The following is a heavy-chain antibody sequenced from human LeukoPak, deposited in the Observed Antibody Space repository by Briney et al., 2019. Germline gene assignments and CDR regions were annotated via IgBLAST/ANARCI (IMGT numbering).Heavy chain of an antibody. CDR1: GYSXSXXYY. D-gene: IGHD2-2*01. J-gene: IGHJ4*02. CDR3: ATLPANQLRGFDY. CDR2: IYHRGST. V-gene: IGHV4-38-2*02. Sequence: TXXXTCTXXGYSXSXXYYWGXXXQXXXXGXXXIGSIYHRGSTYYNPSLKSRVTISVDTSKNQFSLKLSSVTAADTALYYCATLPANQLRGFDYWGQGTLVTVSS.